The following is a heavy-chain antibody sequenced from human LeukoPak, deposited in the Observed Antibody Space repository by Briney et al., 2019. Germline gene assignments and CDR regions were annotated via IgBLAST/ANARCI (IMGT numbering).Heavy chain of an antibody. J-gene: IGHJ6*02. CDR3: ARVQLGYSYGSHFLMDV. CDR2: ISAYNGNT. D-gene: IGHD5-18*01. CDR1: GYTFTSYG. V-gene: IGHV1-18*01. Sequence: ASVKVSCKASGYTFTSYGISWVRQAPGQGLEWMGWISAYNGNTNYAQKLQGRVTMTTDTSTSTAYMELRSLRSDDTAVYYCARVQLGYSYGSHFLMDVWGQGTTVTVSS.